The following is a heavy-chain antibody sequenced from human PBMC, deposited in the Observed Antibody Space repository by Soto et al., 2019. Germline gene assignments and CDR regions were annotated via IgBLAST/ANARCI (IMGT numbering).Heavy chain of an antibody. V-gene: IGHV1-3*01. J-gene: IGHJ3*02. CDR1: GYTFSNYV. Sequence: ASVKVSCKASGYTFSNYVMHWVRQAPGQRLEWMGWISVGNGNTKYSQKFQGRLTITRDTSATTADMELSSLRSKDTAVYYCTRSCSSTSCYENAYDIWGKGTMVTVSS. CDR2: ISVGNGNT. D-gene: IGHD2-2*01. CDR3: TRSCSSTSCYENAYDI.